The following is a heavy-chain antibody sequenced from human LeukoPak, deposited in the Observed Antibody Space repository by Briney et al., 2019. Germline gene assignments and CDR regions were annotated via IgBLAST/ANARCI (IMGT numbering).Heavy chain of an antibody. CDR3: ARERIAAANGFDP. Sequence: SSETLSLICAVYGGSFSGYYWSWIRQPPGKGLEWIGGINHSGSTNYNPSLKSRVTISVDTSKNQFSLKLSSVTAADTAVYYCARERIAAANGFDPWGQGTLVTVSS. CDR1: GGSFSGYY. CDR2: INHSGST. J-gene: IGHJ5*02. D-gene: IGHD6-13*01. V-gene: IGHV4-34*01.